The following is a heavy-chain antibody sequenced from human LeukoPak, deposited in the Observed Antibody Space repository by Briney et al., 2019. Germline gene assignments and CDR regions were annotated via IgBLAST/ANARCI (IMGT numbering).Heavy chain of an antibody. V-gene: IGHV4-4*07. CDR3: ARGTMTTVTYYFDY. CDR1: GGSISSYY. J-gene: IGHJ4*02. D-gene: IGHD4-17*01. CDR2: IYTSGST. Sequence: PSETLFLTCTVSGGSISSYYWSWIRQPAGKGLEWIGRIYTSGSTNYNPSLKSRVTISVDTSKNQFSLKLSSVTAADTAVYYCARGTMTTVTYYFDYWGQGTLVTVSS.